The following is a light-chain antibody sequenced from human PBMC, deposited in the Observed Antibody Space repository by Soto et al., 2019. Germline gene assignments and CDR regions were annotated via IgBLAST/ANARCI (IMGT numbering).Light chain of an antibody. J-gene: IGLJ3*02. CDR1: SSDVGGYNY. Sequence: QSALTQPASVSGSPGQSITISCTGTSSDVGGYNYVSWYQQFPGKAPKVMIYEVSNRPSGVSNRFSGSKSGNTASLAISGLQAEDEADYYCSSYASSSTWVFGGGTEPTVL. CDR3: SSYASSSTWV. CDR2: EVS. V-gene: IGLV2-14*01.